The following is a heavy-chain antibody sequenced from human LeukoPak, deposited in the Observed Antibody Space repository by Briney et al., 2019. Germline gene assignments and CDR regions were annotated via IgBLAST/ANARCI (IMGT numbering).Heavy chain of an antibody. D-gene: IGHD6-13*01. V-gene: IGHV1-18*01. CDR1: GYTFTSYG. J-gene: IGHJ5*01. Sequence: ASVKVSCKASGYTFTSYGISWVRQAPGQGLEWMGWISAYNGNTNYAQKLQGRVTMTTDTSTSTAYMELGSLRSDDTAVYYCARDFNPAGYSSSWYDFWGQGTLVTVSS. CDR2: ISAYNGNT. CDR3: ARDFNPAGYSSSWYDF.